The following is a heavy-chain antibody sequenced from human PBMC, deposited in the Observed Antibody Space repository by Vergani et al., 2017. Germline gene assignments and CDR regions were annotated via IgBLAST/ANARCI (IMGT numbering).Heavy chain of an antibody. J-gene: IGHJ6*03. CDR1: EFTFSNYA. CDR2: ISGSGVSA. CDR3: ARDFLTRVTTLDFYYMGV. Sequence: EVQLLESGGGLVQPGGSLRLTCAASEFTFSNYAMNWVRQAPGKGLEWVSGISGSGVSAYYTDSVKGRFTISRDNSKNTLYLEMNALRAEDTAVYYCARDFLTRVTTLDFYYMGVWGKGTTVTVSS. V-gene: IGHV3-23*01. D-gene: IGHD1-1*01.